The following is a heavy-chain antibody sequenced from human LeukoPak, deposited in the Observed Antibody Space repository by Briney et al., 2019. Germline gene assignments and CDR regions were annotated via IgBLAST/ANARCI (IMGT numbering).Heavy chain of an antibody. Sequence: GGSLRLSCAASGFTFSSYWMSWVRQAPGKGREWVANIKQDGSEKYYVDSVKGRFTISRDNAKNSLYLQMNSLRAEDTAVYYCARGSDYDDAPDYMDVWGKGTTVTVSS. D-gene: IGHD4-17*01. CDR1: GFTFSSYW. J-gene: IGHJ6*03. V-gene: IGHV3-7*01. CDR2: IKQDGSEK. CDR3: ARGSDYDDAPDYMDV.